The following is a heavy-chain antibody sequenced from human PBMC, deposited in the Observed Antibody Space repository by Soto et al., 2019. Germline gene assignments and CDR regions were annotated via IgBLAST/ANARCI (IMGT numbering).Heavy chain of an antibody. D-gene: IGHD3-22*01. CDR1: GFTFNKYW. J-gene: IGHJ3*02. V-gene: IGHV3-7*04. Sequence: PGGSLRLSCAASGFTFNKYWMSWVRQAPGKGLEWVANIKPDGSEKWYVDSVKGRFTISRDNAKNSLYLQMNSLRAEDTAVYFCARGDYYDTSGPFSDAFDIWGQGTMVTVSS. CDR3: ARGDYYDTSGPFSDAFDI. CDR2: IKPDGSEK.